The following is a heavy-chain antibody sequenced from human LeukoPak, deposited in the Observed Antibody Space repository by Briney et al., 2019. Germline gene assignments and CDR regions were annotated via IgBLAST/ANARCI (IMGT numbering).Heavy chain of an antibody. Sequence: PSETLSLTCTVSGGSISSYYWSWIRQPPGKGLEWIGYIYYSGSTNYSPSLKSRVTISLDTSKNQFSLKLSSVTAADTAVYYCARGVNSGYFDYCGQGTLVTVSS. V-gene: IGHV4-59*01. J-gene: IGHJ4*02. D-gene: IGHD1-26*01. CDR1: GGSISSYY. CDR3: ARGVNSGYFDY. CDR2: IYYSGST.